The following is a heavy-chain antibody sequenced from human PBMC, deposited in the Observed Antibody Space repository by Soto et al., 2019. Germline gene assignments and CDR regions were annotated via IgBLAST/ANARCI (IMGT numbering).Heavy chain of an antibody. J-gene: IGHJ4*02. CDR2: IYYSGAN. Sequence: SETLSLTCAVSGGSVSSGSFYWSWIRQPPGKGLEWIGYIYYSGANTYNPSLKSRVTMSADTSRNQFSLKLSSVTAADTAVYYCAREGSDYAFDYWGQGTLVTVSS. V-gene: IGHV4-61*01. D-gene: IGHD4-17*01. CDR3: AREGSDYAFDY. CDR1: GGSVSSGSFY.